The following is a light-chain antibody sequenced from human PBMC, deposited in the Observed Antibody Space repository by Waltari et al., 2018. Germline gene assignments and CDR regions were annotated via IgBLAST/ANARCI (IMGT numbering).Light chain of an antibody. CDR3: QSADSSGTYEV. CDR2: KDT. J-gene: IGLJ1*01. CDR1: ALPKQF. Sequence: SYELTQPPSVSVSPGQTARITCSGDALPKQFAYWYQQKPGQASVVVIYKDTERPSGIPERFSGSSSGTTVTLTISGVQAEDEVDYYCQSADSSGTYEVFGTGTKVTVL. V-gene: IGLV3-25*03.